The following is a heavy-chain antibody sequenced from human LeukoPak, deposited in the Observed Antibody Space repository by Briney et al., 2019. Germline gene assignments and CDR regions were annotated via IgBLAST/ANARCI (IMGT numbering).Heavy chain of an antibody. V-gene: IGHV4-34*01. D-gene: IGHD2-8*01. Sequence: SETLSLICAVYGGSFSGYYWSWIRQPPGKGLEWIGEINHSGSTIYNPSLKSRVTISVDTSKDQFSLNLNSVTAADTAVYYCARGGSSCTNGVCYTVEGVFYPRYFDYWGQGTLVTVSS. CDR2: INHSGST. J-gene: IGHJ4*02. CDR1: GGSFSGYY. CDR3: ARGGSSCTNGVCYTVEGVFYPRYFDY.